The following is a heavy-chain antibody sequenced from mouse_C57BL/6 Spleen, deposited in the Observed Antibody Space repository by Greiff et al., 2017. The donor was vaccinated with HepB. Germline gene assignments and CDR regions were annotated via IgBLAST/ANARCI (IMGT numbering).Heavy chain of an antibody. D-gene: IGHD2-4*01. Sequence: EVMLVESGGGLVKPGGSLKLSCAASGFTFSSYAMSWVRQTPEKRLEWVATISDGGSYTYYPDNVKGRFTISRDNAKNNLYLQMSHLKSEDTAMYYCARDSLVYYDYDWYFDVWGTGTTVTVSS. J-gene: IGHJ1*03. CDR2: ISDGGSYT. CDR1: GFTFSSYA. CDR3: ARDSLVYYDYDWYFDV. V-gene: IGHV5-4*01.